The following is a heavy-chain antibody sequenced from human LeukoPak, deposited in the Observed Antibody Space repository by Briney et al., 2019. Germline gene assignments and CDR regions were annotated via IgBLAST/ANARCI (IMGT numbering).Heavy chain of an antibody. CDR2: IWYDGSNK. Sequence: QTGGSLRLSCAASGFTFSSYGMHWVRQAPGKGLEWVAVIWYDGSNKYYADSVKGRSTISRDNSKNTLYLQMNSLRAEDTAVYYCAKVTGYSSGWYDYWGQGTLVTVSS. CDR3: AKVTGYSSGWYDY. CDR1: GFTFSSYG. J-gene: IGHJ4*02. D-gene: IGHD6-19*01. V-gene: IGHV3-33*06.